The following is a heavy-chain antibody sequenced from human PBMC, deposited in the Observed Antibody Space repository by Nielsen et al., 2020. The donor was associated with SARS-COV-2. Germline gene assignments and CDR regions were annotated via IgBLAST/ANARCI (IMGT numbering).Heavy chain of an antibody. CDR1: GYTFSRYG. D-gene: IGHD3-10*01. J-gene: IGHJ4*02. Sequence: ASVKVSCKASGYTFSRYGIIWVRQAPGQGLEWVGWISAYNGNTKYAQKLQGRVTMTTDTSTSTAYMELRSLRSDDTAVYYCARERLRLLWFGENDYWGQGTLVTVSS. V-gene: IGHV1-18*01. CDR2: ISAYNGNT. CDR3: ARERLRLLWFGENDY.